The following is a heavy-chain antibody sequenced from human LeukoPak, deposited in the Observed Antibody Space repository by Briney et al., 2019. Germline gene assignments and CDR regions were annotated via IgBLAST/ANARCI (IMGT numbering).Heavy chain of an antibody. CDR3: ARHYYDSSGLPDY. V-gene: IGHV4-59*08. CDR1: GGSISSYY. J-gene: IGHJ4*02. Sequence: SETLSLTCTVSGGSISSYYWSWIRQPPGKGLEWIGYIYYSGSTNYNPSLKSRVTISVDTSKNQFSLKLSSVTAADTAVYYCARHYYDSSGLPDYWGQGTLVTVSS. CDR2: IYYSGST. D-gene: IGHD3-22*01.